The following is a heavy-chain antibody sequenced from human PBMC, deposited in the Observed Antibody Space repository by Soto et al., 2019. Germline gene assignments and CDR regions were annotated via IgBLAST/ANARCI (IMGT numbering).Heavy chain of an antibody. Sequence: VASVKVSCKASGDTFTSYYMHWVRQAPGQGLEWMGIINPSGGSTSYAQKFQGRVTMTRDTSTSTVYMELSRLRSEDTAVYYCASGDGINFGMDVWGQGNTVAVSS. CDR3: ASGDGINFGMDV. CDR2: INPSGGST. D-gene: IGHD7-27*01. V-gene: IGHV1-46*01. CDR1: GDTFTSYY. J-gene: IGHJ6*02.